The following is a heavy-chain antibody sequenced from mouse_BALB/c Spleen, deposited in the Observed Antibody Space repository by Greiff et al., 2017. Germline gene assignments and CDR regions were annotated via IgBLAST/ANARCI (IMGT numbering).Heavy chain of an antibody. D-gene: IGHD1-2*01. CDR3: ARRRGLLRLRDYAMDY. Sequence: EVKLEESGGGLVQPGGSLKLSCAASGFDFSRYWMSWVRQAPGKGLEWIGEINPDSSTINYTPSLKDKFIISRDNAKNTLYLQMSKVRSEDTALYYCARRRGLLRLRDYAMDYWGQGTSVTVSS. J-gene: IGHJ4*01. V-gene: IGHV4-1*02. CDR2: INPDSSTI. CDR1: GFDFSRYW.